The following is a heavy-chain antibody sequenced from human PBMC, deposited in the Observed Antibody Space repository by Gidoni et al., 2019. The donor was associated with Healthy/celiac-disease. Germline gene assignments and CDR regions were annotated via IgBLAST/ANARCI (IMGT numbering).Heavy chain of an antibody. Sequence: QLQLQESGPGLVKPSETLSLTCTVSGGSISSSSYYWGWIRQPPGKGLGWIGCIYYSGSTYYNPSLTSRVTISVDTSKNQFSLKLSSVTAADTAVYYCATSGYGDYGEYYYYYGMDVWVQGTTVTVSS. CDR2: IYYSGST. J-gene: IGHJ6*02. D-gene: IGHD4-17*01. V-gene: IGHV4-39*01. CDR3: ATSGYGDYGEYYYYYGMDV. CDR1: GGSISSSSYY.